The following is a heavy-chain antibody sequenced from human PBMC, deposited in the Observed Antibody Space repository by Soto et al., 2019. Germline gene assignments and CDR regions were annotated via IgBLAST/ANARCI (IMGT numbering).Heavy chain of an antibody. CDR2: IYYSGST. CDR1: GGSISSYY. J-gene: IGHJ5*02. V-gene: IGHV4-59*01. D-gene: IGHD5-12*01. CDR3: ARVEADGYNHWFAP. Sequence: SETPSLTCTVSGGSISSYYWSLIRQPPGKGLEWIGYIYYSGSTNYNPSLKSRVTISVDTSKNQFSLKLSSVTAADTAVYYCARVEADGYNHWFAPWGQGPLVTVSS.